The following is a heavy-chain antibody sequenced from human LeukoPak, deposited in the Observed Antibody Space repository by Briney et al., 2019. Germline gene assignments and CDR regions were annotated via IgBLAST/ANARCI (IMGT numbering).Heavy chain of an antibody. Sequence: SETLSLTCTVSGGSISSSSYYWGWIRQPPRKGLEWIGSIYYSGSTYYNPSLKSRVTISVDTSKNQFSLKLSSVTAADTAVYYCARQAAGRGGDYDFDYWGQGTLVTVSS. D-gene: IGHD4-17*01. J-gene: IGHJ4*02. CDR3: ARQAAGRGGDYDFDY. CDR2: IYYSGST. CDR1: GGSISSSSYY. V-gene: IGHV4-39*01.